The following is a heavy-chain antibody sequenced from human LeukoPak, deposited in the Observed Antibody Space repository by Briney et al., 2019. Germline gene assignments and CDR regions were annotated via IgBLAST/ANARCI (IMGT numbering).Heavy chain of an antibody. J-gene: IGHJ4*02. V-gene: IGHV3-30*02. CDR1: GFTFSSYG. D-gene: IGHD6-19*01. CDR2: IRYDGSNK. CDR3: ARGERDSSGWYEPYFDY. Sequence: GGSLRLSCAASGFTFSSYGMHWVRQAPGKGLEWVAFIRYDGSNKYYADSVKGRFTISRDNAKNSLYLQMNSLRAEDTAVYYRARGERDSSGWYEPYFDYWGQGTLVTVSS.